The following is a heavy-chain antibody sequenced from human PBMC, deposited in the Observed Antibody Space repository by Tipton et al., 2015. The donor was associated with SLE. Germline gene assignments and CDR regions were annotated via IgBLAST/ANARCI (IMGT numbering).Heavy chain of an antibody. Sequence: TLSLTCTVSGGSISSYYWGWIRQPPGKGLEWIGSIYHSGSTYYNPSLKSRVTISVDTSKNQFSLKLSSVTAADTAVYYCARDPAGVELWFGELPFDYWGQGTLVTVSS. V-gene: IGHV4-38-2*02. D-gene: IGHD3-10*01. CDR2: IYHSGST. CDR1: GGSISSYY. CDR3: ARDPAGVELWFGELPFDY. J-gene: IGHJ4*02.